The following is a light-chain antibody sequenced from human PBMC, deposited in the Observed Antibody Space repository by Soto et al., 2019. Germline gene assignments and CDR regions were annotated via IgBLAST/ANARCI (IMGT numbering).Light chain of an antibody. CDR1: QTVSRSY. V-gene: IGKV3-20*01. CDR3: QQFDSSPT. Sequence: EIVLTQSPGTLSLSPGESATLSCRASQTVSRSYFVWYQQKPGQAPRLLIYGASARAPGIPDRFSGTGSGTESTLTIGRLEPEDFAVYFCQQFDSSPTFGGGNKVEIK. CDR2: GAS. J-gene: IGKJ4*01.